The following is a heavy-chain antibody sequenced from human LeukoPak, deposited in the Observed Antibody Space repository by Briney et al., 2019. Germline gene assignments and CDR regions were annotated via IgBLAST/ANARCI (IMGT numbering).Heavy chain of an antibody. Sequence: PGGSLRLSCAASGFIVSSNYMSWVRQAPGKGLGWVSILYSGGNTYYADSVKGRFIISRDNSNNTLYLQMNSLRTEDTAVYYCARVGITLFGVVILWGQGTLVTVSS. CDR3: ARVGITLFGVVIL. D-gene: IGHD3-3*01. V-gene: IGHV3-53*01. CDR1: GFIVSSNY. CDR2: LYSGGNT. J-gene: IGHJ4*02.